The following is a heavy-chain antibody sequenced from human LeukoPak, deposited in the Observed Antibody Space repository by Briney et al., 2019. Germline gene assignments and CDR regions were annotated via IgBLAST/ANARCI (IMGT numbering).Heavy chain of an antibody. CDR1: GGSFSGYY. CDR3: ARRDRDY. V-gene: IGHV4-34*01. D-gene: IGHD5-24*01. Sequence: SETLSLTCAVYGGSFSGYYWSWIRQPPGKGLEWIGEINHSGSTNYNPSLKSRVTISVDTSKNQFSLKLSSVTAADTAVYYCARRDRDYWGQGTLVTVSS. J-gene: IGHJ4*01. CDR2: INHSGST.